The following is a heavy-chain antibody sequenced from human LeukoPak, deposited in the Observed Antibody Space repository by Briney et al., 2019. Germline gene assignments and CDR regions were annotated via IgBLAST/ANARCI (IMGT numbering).Heavy chain of an antibody. CDR3: ARDQGSLTRSWYTGY. V-gene: IGHV1-2*06. D-gene: IGHD6-13*01. CDR1: GYTFTGYH. J-gene: IGHJ4*02. CDR2: INPYSGDT. Sequence: ASVKVSCKASGYTFTGYHIHWVRQAPGQGLEWMGRINPYSGDTNFAQKFQGRVTMTRDTSITTAYMGLSSLTPDDTAVYFCARDQGSLTRSWYTGYWGQGTQVTVSS.